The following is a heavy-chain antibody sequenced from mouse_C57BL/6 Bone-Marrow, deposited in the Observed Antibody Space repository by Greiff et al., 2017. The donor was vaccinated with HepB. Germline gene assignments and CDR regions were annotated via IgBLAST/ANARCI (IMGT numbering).Heavy chain of an antibody. D-gene: IGHD1-1*01. CDR2: ILPSIGRT. V-gene: IGHV15-2*01. CDR3: ARHYGSSFYWYFDV. CDR1: DSEVFPIAN. J-gene: IGHJ1*03. Sequence: QVQLKQSGSELRSPGSSVKLSCKDFDSEVFPIANMSWVRQKPGHGFEWIGGILPSIGRTIYGEKFEDKATLDADTLSNTAYLELNSLTSEDSAIYYCARHYGSSFYWYFDVWGTGTTVTVSS.